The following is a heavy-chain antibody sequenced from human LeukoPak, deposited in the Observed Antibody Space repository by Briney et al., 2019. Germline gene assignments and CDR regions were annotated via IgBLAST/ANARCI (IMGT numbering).Heavy chain of an antibody. V-gene: IGHV3-23*01. CDR3: ATEGADVLKGGNFRH. J-gene: IGHJ1*01. CDR2: ISGSGGST. CDR1: GLTFSSHA. D-gene: IGHD2-8*02. Sequence: QPGGSLRLSCAASGLTFSSHAVTWVRQAPGKGLEWVSAISGSGGSTYYADSVKGRFTISRDSSKNTLYLQMNSLRVEDTAVYYCATEGADVLKGGNFRHWGQGTLVTVSS.